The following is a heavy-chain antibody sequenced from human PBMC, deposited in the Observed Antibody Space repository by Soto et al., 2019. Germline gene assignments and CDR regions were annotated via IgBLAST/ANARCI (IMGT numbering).Heavy chain of an antibody. V-gene: IGHV1-18*01. D-gene: IGHD4-17*01. CDR1: GYTFTSYG. CDR3: ARGYGNWFDP. CDR2: ISANNGNT. J-gene: IGHJ5*02. Sequence: ASVKVSCKASGYTFTSYGISWVRQAPGQGLEWMGWISANNGNTNYAQKFQGRVTMTRNTSISTAYMELSSLRSEDTAVYYCARGYGNWFDPWGQGTLVTVSS.